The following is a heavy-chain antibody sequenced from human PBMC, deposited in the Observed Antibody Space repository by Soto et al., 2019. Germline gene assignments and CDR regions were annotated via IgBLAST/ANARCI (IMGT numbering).Heavy chain of an antibody. CDR3: ARGDDRDTDNWFDP. V-gene: IGHV4-34*01. Sequence: SETLSLTCAVYGGSFSGYYWSWIRQPPGKGLEWIGEINHSGSTNYNPSLKSRVTISVDTSKNQFSLKLSSVTAADTAVYYCARGDDRDTDNWFDPWGQGTLVTVPS. D-gene: IGHD5-18*01. J-gene: IGHJ5*02. CDR1: GGSFSGYY. CDR2: INHSGST.